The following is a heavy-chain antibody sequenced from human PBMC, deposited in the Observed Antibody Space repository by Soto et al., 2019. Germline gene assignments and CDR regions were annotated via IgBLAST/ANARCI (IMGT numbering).Heavy chain of an antibody. D-gene: IGHD2-2*02. CDR2: ISAYNGNT. Sequence: ASVKVSCKASGYTFTSYGISWVRQAPGQGLEWMGWISAYNGNTNYAQKLQGRVTMTTDTSTSTAYMELRSLRSDDTAVYYCARDPKIEDIVVVPAAIRGYYYYVMDVWGQGTTVPV. CDR1: GYTFTSYG. V-gene: IGHV1-18*01. J-gene: IGHJ6*02. CDR3: ARDPKIEDIVVVPAAIRGYYYYVMDV.